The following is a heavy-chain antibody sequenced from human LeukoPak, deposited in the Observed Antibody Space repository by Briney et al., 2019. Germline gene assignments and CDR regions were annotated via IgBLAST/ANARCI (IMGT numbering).Heavy chain of an antibody. D-gene: IGHD6-19*01. CDR3: ARESLAGTWPSDY. V-gene: IGHV1-69*13. CDR1: GGTFTTFA. J-gene: IGHJ4*02. Sequence: SVKVSCKASGGTFTTFAISWMRQAPGQGLQWMGAIVPIFGKSHYAQKLQGRLTMTADESTNTAFMELARLTADDTAVYYCARESLAGTWPSDYWGQGTLVTVSS. CDR2: IVPIFGKS.